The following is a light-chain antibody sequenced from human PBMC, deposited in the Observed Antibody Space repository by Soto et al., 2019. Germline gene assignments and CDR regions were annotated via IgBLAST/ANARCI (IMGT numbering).Light chain of an antibody. Sequence: QSALTQAPSASGSPGQSVTISCAGTSNDVGRFNYVSWYQHHPGKAPKLIIYDVTKRPSGVPERFSGSKSGNTAYLTVSGLQAEDEADYFCSSFVHGTSYVFGTGTKLTVL. CDR3: SSFVHGTSYV. CDR1: SNDVGRFNY. V-gene: IGLV2-8*01. J-gene: IGLJ1*01. CDR2: DVT.